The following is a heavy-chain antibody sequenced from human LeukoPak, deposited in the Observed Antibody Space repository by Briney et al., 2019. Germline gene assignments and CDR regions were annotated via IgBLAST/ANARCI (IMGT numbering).Heavy chain of an antibody. CDR2: IYYNKNS. D-gene: IGHD3-16*01. CDR1: GDSFTAYY. J-gene: IGHJ4*02. V-gene: IGHV4-59*01. Sequence: PSETLSLTCNVIGDSFTAYYWNWIRQPPGKGLEWIGYIYYNKNSNYSPSLKGRVTLSVDTSRNQFSLHLASVTAADTAMYYCARDGGLQSHFDFWGQGILVTVAS. CDR3: ARDGGLQSHFDF.